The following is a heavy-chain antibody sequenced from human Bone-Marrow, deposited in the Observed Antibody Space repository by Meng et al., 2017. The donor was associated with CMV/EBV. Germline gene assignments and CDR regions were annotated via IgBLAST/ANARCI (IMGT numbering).Heavy chain of an antibody. CDR1: GYTFTSYG. D-gene: IGHD2-2*01. CDR2: INPNSGGT. V-gene: IGHV1-8*02. J-gene: IGHJ6*02. Sequence: ASVKVSCKASGYTFTSYGISWVRQAPGQGLEWMGWINPNSGGTNYAQKFQGRVTMTRNTSISTAYMELSSLRSEDTAVYYCTRFGVVVPAAPGGNYYYGMDVWGQGTTVTVSS. CDR3: TRFGVVVPAAPGGNYYYGMDV.